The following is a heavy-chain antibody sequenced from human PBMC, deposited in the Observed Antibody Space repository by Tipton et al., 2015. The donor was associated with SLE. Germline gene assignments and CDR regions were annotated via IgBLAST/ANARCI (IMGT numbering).Heavy chain of an antibody. J-gene: IGHJ6*03. V-gene: IGHV4-34*01. CDR3: AKLRRPAVTLYYMDV. D-gene: IGHD2-15*01. CDR1: GGSFSGYY. CDR2: INHSGST. Sequence: TLSLTCAVYGGSFSGYYWSWIRQPPGKGLEWIGEINHSGSTNYNPSLKSRVTISVDTSKNQFSLNLRSVTAADTAVYYCAKLRRPAVTLYYMDVWGKGTTVTISS.